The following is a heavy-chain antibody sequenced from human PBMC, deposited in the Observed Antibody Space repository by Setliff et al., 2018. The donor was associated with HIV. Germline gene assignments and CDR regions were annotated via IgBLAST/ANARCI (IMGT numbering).Heavy chain of an antibody. Sequence: SETLSLTCSVSGASIGSHYWSWIRQPPGKGLEWIGSISNSGTTYYSPSLKSRITIALDTSKNQFSLKLMSVSPADAAVYFCTRVFPHPYGNSWFDPWGQGTPVTVSS. CDR2: ISNSGTT. CDR3: TRVFPHPYGNSWFDP. D-gene: IGHD3-10*01. J-gene: IGHJ5*02. CDR1: GASIGSHY. V-gene: IGHV4-59*11.